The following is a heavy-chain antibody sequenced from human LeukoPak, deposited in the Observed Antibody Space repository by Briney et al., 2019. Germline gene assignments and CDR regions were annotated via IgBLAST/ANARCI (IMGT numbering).Heavy chain of an antibody. CDR1: GFTFSSYT. J-gene: IGHJ4*02. CDR2: IKQDGSEK. V-gene: IGHV3-7*03. CDR3: ARDQYDTWSRRGNFDS. Sequence: PGGSLRLSCTASGFTFSSYTMSWVRQAPGKGLEWVANIKQDGSEKYYVDSVKGRFTISRDNTKNSLYPQMNSLRAEDTAVFYCARDQYDTWSRRGNFDSWGQGTLVIVSS. D-gene: IGHD3-3*01.